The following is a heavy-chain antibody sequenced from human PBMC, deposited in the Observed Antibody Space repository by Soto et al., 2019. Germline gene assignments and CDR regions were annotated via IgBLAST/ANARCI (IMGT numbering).Heavy chain of an antibody. V-gene: IGHV3-30-3*01. Sequence: QVQLVESGGGVVQPGRSLRLSCAASGFTFSSYAMHWVRQAPGKGLEWVAVISYDGSNKYYADSVKGRFTISRDNSKNPLYLQMNRLRAEDKAVYYCARGGGPGHIVVVTGCFDYWGQGTLVTVSS. CDR3: ARGGGPGHIVVVTGCFDY. D-gene: IGHD2-21*02. CDR1: GFTFSSYA. CDR2: ISYDGSNK. J-gene: IGHJ4*02.